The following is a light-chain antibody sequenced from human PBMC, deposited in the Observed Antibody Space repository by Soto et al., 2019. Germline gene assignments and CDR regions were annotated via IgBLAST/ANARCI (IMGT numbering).Light chain of an antibody. CDR1: QSVSSN. CDR3: QQYDNWPPLT. Sequence: EIVMTQSPATLSVSPGERATLSCRASQSVSSNLAWYQQNPGQAPRLLIYDASTRATGIPARFSGSGSGTEFTLTISSLRSEDFAVYYCQQYDNWPPLTFGGGTKVEIK. V-gene: IGKV3-15*01. CDR2: DAS. J-gene: IGKJ4*01.